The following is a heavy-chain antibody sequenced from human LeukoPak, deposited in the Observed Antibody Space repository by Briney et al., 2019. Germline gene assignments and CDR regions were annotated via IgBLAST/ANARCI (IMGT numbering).Heavy chain of an antibody. V-gene: IGHV4-59*08. CDR2: IYYSGST. D-gene: IGHD3-10*01. CDR3: ARLGGMGRDFDY. J-gene: IGHJ4*02. Sequence: SETLSLTCTVSGGSISSYYWSWIQQPPGKGLEWIGYIYYSGSTNYNPSLKSRVTISVDTSKNQFSLKLSSVTAADTAVYYCARLGGMGRDFDYWGQGTLVTVSS. CDR1: GGSISSYY.